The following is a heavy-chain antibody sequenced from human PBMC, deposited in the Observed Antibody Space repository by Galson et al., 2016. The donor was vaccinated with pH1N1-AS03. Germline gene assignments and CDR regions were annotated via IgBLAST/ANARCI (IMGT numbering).Heavy chain of an antibody. CDR2: IRNSGSYI. V-gene: IGHV3-21*01. CDR1: GFTFSSYR. D-gene: IGHD3-22*01. CDR3: ARGNCYDVDVKEYYFGY. J-gene: IGHJ4*02. Sequence: SLRISCAASGFTFSSYRMTWVRQAPGKGLEWVSFIRNSGSYISYGDSVKGRFTVSSDNAKNSLYLQLNSLRAEDTAVYYCARGNCYDVDVKEYYFGYWGQGTLVTVSS.